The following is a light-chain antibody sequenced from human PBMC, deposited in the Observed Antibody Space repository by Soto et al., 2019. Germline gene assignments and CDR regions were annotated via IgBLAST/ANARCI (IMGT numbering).Light chain of an antibody. CDR3: QLFGRSPT. CDR1: QSVSSAY. J-gene: IGKJ3*01. Sequence: EIVLTQSPDTLSLSPGERATLSCRASQSVSSAYLAWYQQKPGQTPRLLIYAASSRATGFPDRFSGSGSGTDFTLTISRLEPEDCAVYYCQLFGRSPTFGPGTKVHIK. CDR2: AAS. V-gene: IGKV3-20*01.